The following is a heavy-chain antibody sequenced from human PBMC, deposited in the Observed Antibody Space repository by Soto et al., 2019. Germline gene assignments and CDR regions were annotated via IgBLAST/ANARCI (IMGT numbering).Heavy chain of an antibody. CDR2: ISYDGSNK. CDR1: GFTFSSYG. Sequence: GGSLRLSCAASGFTFSSYGMHWVRQAPGKGLEWVAVISYDGSNKYYADSVKGRFTISRDNSKNTLYLQMNSLRAEDTAVYYCAKDRGRRAGYYYGMDVWGQGTTVTVSS. CDR3: AKDRGRRAGYYYGMDV. J-gene: IGHJ6*02. V-gene: IGHV3-30*18.